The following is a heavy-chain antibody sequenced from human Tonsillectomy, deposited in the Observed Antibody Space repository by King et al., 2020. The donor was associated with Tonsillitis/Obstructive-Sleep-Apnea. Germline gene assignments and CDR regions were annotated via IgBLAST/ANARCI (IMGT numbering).Heavy chain of an antibody. D-gene: IGHD6-19*01. CDR1: GFTFDDYG. V-gene: IGHV3-20*04. CDR3: ARRSASVAGSYWYFDL. J-gene: IGHJ2*01. CDR2: INWKGGSGST. Sequence: QLVQSGGGVVRPGGSLRLSCIASGFTFDDYGMSWVRQAPGKGLEWVSGINWKGGSGSTDYADSMKGRFTISRDNAKNSLYLQMNSLRDEDTALYYCARRSASVAGSYWYFDLWGRGTLVTVSS.